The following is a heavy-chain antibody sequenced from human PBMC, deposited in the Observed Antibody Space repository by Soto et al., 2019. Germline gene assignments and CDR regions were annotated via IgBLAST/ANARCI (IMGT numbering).Heavy chain of an antibody. Sequence: SETLSLTCAVYGGSFSGYYWSSIRQPPGKGLEWIGEINHSGSTNYNPSLKSRVTISVDTSKNQFSLKLSSVTAADTAVYYCARVPYYYYMDVWGKGTTVTVSS. V-gene: IGHV4-34*01. CDR1: GGSFSGYY. CDR2: INHSGST. J-gene: IGHJ6*03. CDR3: ARVPYYYYMDV.